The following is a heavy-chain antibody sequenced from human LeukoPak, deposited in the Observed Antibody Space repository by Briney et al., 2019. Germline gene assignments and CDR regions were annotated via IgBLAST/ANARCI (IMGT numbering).Heavy chain of an antibody. CDR1: GFTFSSYG. J-gene: IGHJ4*02. CDR3: AKDGGYVNFDY. Sequence: GGSLRLSCAASGFTFSSYGMHWVRQAPGKGLEWVAVISYDGSNKYYADSVKGRFTISRDNSKNTLYLQMNSLRAEDTAVYYCAKDGGYVNFDYWGQGTLVTVSS. D-gene: IGHD5-12*01. V-gene: IGHV3-30*18. CDR2: ISYDGSNK.